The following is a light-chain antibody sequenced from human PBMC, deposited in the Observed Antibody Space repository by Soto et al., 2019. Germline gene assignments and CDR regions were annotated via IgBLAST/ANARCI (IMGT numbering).Light chain of an antibody. Sequence: EIVLTQSPGTLSLSPGERATLSCRASQSVSSSYLAWYQQKPGQAPRPLIYGASSRAIGIPDRFSGSGSVTDFTLTISRLEPEDFAVYYCQQYGSSPWTFGQGTKVEIK. J-gene: IGKJ1*01. V-gene: IGKV3-20*01. CDR1: QSVSSSY. CDR3: QQYGSSPWT. CDR2: GAS.